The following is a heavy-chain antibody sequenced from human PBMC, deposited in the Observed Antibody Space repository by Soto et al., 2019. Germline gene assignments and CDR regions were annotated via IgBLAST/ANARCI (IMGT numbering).Heavy chain of an antibody. Sequence: EVQLLDSGGGLVQPGGSLRLSCAASGFTFSSSAMSWVRQAPGKGLEWVSAVSGSGGTTYYADSVRGRFTFSRDNSKNTLYLQMNSLRAEDTAIYFCGRCTVDTIVTSGWCHYLDPWGQGTRVTVSS. CDR3: GRCTVDTIVTSGWCHYLDP. D-gene: IGHD6-19*01. V-gene: IGHV3-23*01. CDR1: GFTFSSSA. CDR2: VSGSGGTT. J-gene: IGHJ5*02.